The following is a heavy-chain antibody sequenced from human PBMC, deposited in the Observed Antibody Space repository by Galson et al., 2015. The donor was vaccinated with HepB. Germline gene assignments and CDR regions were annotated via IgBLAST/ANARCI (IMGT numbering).Heavy chain of an antibody. Sequence: SLRLSCAASGSTFDDYAMHWVRQAPGKGLEWVTGISWNSGSIGYADSVKGRFTISRDNAKNSLYLQMNSLRAEDTALYYCAAATVKGPFDYWGQGTLVTVSS. CDR2: ISWNSGSI. CDR3: AAATVKGPFDY. J-gene: IGHJ4*02. D-gene: IGHD4-17*01. CDR1: GSTFDDYA. V-gene: IGHV3-9*01.